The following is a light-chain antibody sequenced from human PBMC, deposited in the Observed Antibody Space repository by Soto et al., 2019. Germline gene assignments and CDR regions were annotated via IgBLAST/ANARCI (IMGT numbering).Light chain of an antibody. J-gene: IGLJ1*01. CDR1: SSDVGKYDY. Sequence: QSVLTQPPSASGSPGQSVTISCTGISSDVGKYDYVSWFQHHPGKAPKLIIYEVSKRPSGVPDRFSGSKSGSTASLTISGLQAADEADYYCSSFTSRFTFVFGTGTKVTVL. CDR3: SSFTSRFTFV. V-gene: IGLV2-8*01. CDR2: EVS.